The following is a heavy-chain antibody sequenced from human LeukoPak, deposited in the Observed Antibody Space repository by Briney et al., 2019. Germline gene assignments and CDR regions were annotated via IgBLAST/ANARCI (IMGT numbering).Heavy chain of an antibody. CDR3: AKGADYGGNSAFDY. CDR2: ISYDGSNK. D-gene: IGHD4-17*01. Sequence: PGRSLRLSCAASGFTFSSYGMHWVRQAPGKGLEWVAVISYDGSNKYYADSVKGRFTISRDNSKNTLYLQMNSPRAEDTAMYYCAKGADYGGNSAFDYWGQGTLVTVSS. V-gene: IGHV3-30*18. CDR1: GFTFSSYG. J-gene: IGHJ4*02.